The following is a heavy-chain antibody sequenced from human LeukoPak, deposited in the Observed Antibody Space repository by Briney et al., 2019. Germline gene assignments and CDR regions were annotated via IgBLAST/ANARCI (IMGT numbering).Heavy chain of an antibody. Sequence: SGPTLVNPTQTLTLTCTFSGFSLSTSGMRVSWIRQPPGKALEWLARIDWDDEKFYSTSLRTRVTISKDTSKNHVVLTMTNMDPVDTATYYCARSWRTTADFDYWGQGTPVTVSS. CDR3: ARSWRTTADFDY. CDR1: GFSLSTSGMR. CDR2: IDWDDEK. V-gene: IGHV2-70*04. J-gene: IGHJ4*02. D-gene: IGHD4-17*01.